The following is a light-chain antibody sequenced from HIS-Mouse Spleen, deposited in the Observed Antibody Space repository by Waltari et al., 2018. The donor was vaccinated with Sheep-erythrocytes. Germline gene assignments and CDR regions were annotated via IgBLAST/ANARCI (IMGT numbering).Light chain of an antibody. V-gene: IGLV2-14*03. J-gene: IGLJ3*02. CDR1: SSDVGGYNY. CDR3: SSYTSSSTWV. CDR2: DVS. Sequence: QSALTQHASVSGSPGQSIPIPCPGTSSDVGGYNYVAWYQQHPGKAPKLMIYDVSNRPSGVSNRFSGSKSGNTASLTISGLQAEDEADYYCSSYTSSSTWVFGGGTKLTVL.